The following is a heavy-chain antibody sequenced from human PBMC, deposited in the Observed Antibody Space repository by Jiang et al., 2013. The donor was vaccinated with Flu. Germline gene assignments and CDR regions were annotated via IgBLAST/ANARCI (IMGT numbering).Heavy chain of an antibody. D-gene: IGHD2-2*02. V-gene: IGHV4-31*03. Sequence: GPGLVKPSQTLSLTCTVSGGSISSGGYYWSWIRQHPGKGLEWIGYIYYSGSTYYNPSLKSRVTISVDTSKNQFSLKLSSVTAADTAVYYCAREPAEVVVPAAILSRVPDAFDIWGQGTMVTVSS. CDR1: GGSISSGGYY. CDR2: IYYSGST. CDR3: AREPAEVVVPAAILSRVPDAFDI. J-gene: IGHJ3*02.